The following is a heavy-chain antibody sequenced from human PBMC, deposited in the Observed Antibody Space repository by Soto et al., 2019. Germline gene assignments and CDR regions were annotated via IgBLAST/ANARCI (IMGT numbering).Heavy chain of an antibody. CDR3: ARSCSGGSCYPDPKRQGNDAFDI. Sequence: PGGSLRLSCAASGFTFSSYGMHWVRQAPGKGLEWVAVIWYDGSNKYYTDSVKGRFTISRDNSKNTLYLQMNSLRAEDTAVYYCARSCSGGSCYPDPKRQGNDAFDIWGQGTMVTVSS. CDR1: GFTFSSYG. J-gene: IGHJ3*02. D-gene: IGHD2-15*01. CDR2: IWYDGSNK. V-gene: IGHV3-33*01.